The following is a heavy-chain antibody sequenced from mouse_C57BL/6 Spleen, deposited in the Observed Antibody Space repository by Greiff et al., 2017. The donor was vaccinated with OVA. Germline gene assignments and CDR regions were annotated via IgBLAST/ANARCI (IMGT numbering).Heavy chain of an antibody. CDR3: ASPDLLGLRRYYFDY. J-gene: IGHJ2*01. Sequence: QVQLQQPGAELVKPGASVKLSCKASGYTFTSYWMHWVKQRPGRGLEWIGRIDPNSGGTKYNEKFKSKATLTVDKPSSTAYMQLSSLTSEDSAVYYCASPDLLGLRRYYFDYWGQGTTLTVSS. CDR1: GYTFTSYW. CDR2: IDPNSGGT. V-gene: IGHV1-62-3*01. D-gene: IGHD2-2*01.